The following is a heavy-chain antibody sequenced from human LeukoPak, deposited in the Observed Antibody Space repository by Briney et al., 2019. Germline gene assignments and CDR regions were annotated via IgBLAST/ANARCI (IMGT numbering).Heavy chain of an antibody. V-gene: IGHV4-59*01. D-gene: IGHD4-17*01. CDR1: RGSINNYY. J-gene: IGHJ3*01. CDR2: ISDSGST. Sequence: SETLSLTCTVSRGSINNYYWSWVRQPPGKGLEWIGYISDSGSTNYNPSLKSRVTISVDTSKKQFSLKMTSVTAADTAVYYCARDPTTVTKGFDVWGQGTMVTVSS. CDR3: ARDPTTVTKGFDV.